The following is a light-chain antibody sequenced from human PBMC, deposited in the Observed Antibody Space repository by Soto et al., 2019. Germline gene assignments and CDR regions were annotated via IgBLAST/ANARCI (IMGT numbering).Light chain of an antibody. CDR2: NEN. Sequence: QLVLTQPPSASETPGQRVIISCSGGSSNIGSNTVNWYQQVPGTAPTLLIYNENQRPSGVPDRFSGSKSGTSASLAISGLQSEDEADYYCAACDGSLHGVVFGGGTKVTVL. CDR3: AACDGSLHGVV. V-gene: IGLV1-44*01. J-gene: IGLJ3*02. CDR1: SSNIGSNT.